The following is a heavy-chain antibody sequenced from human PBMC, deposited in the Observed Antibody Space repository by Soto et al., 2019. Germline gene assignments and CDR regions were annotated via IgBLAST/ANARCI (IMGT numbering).Heavy chain of an antibody. CDR2: IYWDDDK. CDR3: AHRVPNSLAGTGAFDI. V-gene: IGHV2-5*02. Sequence: QITLKESGPTLVKPTQTLTLTCTFSGFSLSTSGVGVGWIRQPPGKALEWLALIYWDDDKRYSPSLKSRLTITKDTSKNQVVLTMTNMDPVDTATYYCAHRVPNSLAGTGAFDIWGQGTMVNVSS. J-gene: IGHJ3*02. CDR1: GFSLSTSGVG. D-gene: IGHD6-19*01.